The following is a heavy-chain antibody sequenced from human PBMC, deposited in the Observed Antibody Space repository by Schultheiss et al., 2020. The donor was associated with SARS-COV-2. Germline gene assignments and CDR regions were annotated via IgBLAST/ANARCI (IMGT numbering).Heavy chain of an antibody. Sequence: GGSLRLSCAASGFTFSDYYMSWIRQAPGKGLEWVSSISSSSSYIYYADSVKGRFTISRDNAKNSLYLQMNSLRAGDTAVYYCARAVGDCTYDYWGQGTLVTVSS. CDR2: ISSSSSYI. CDR3: ARAVGDCTYDY. D-gene: IGHD2-21*02. V-gene: IGHV3-11*06. J-gene: IGHJ4*02. CDR1: GFTFSDYY.